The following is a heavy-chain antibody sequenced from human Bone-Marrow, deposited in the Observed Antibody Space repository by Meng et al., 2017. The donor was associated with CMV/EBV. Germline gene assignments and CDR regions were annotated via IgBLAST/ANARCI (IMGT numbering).Heavy chain of an antibody. Sequence: ITLNEAGPTLVKPPPTPTLTCTLSGFSLSTSGVGVGWIRQPPGKALEWLALIYWDDDKRYSPSLKSRLTITKDTSKNQVVLTMTNMDPVDTATYYCAHRPSGYSSSWFDYWGQGTLVTVSS. CDR1: GFSLSTSGVG. J-gene: IGHJ4*02. V-gene: IGHV2-5*02. CDR3: AHRPSGYSSSWFDY. CDR2: IYWDDDK. D-gene: IGHD6-13*01.